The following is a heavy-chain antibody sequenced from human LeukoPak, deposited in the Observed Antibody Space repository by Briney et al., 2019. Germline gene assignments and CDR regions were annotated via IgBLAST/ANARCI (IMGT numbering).Heavy chain of an antibody. CDR2: IRFDGSEI. Sequence: GGSLRLSCTVSGFTSFSGHWMNWVCQAPGKGLEWVANIRFDGSEIGYGDSVEGRFIISRDNSKNSLYLQMNSLRAEDTAVYYCATRNNFEYWGQGTLVTVSS. J-gene: IGHJ4*02. CDR3: ATRNNFEY. V-gene: IGHV3-7*01. CDR1: GFTSFSGHW.